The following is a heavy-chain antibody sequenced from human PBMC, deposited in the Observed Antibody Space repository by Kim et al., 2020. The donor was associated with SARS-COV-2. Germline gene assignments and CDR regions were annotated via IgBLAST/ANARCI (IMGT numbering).Heavy chain of an antibody. CDR2: IYCSGST. CDR3: ARGDWWWELRRDYYYGMDV. V-gene: IGHV4-61*01. Sequence: SETLSLTCTVSGGSVSSGSYYWSWIRQPPGKGLEWIGYIYCSGSTNYNPSLKSRVTISVDTSKNQFSLKLSSVTAADTAVYYCARGDWWWELRRDYYYGMDVWGQGTTVTVSS. D-gene: IGHD1-26*01. CDR1: GGSVSSGSYY. J-gene: IGHJ6*02.